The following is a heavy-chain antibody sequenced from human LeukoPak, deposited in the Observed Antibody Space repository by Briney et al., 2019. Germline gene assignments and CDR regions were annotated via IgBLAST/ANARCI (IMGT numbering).Heavy chain of an antibody. J-gene: IGHJ4*02. CDR2: ISSSGSTI. CDR1: GFTFSSYE. V-gene: IGHV3-48*03. Sequence: GGSLRLSCAASGFTFSSYEMNWVRQAPGKGLVWVSYISSSGSTIYYADSVKGRFTISRDNAKNSLYLQMNSLRAEDTAVYYCARGRIDDFWSGYYIFDYWGQGTLVTVSS. D-gene: IGHD3-3*01. CDR3: ARGRIDDFWSGYYIFDY.